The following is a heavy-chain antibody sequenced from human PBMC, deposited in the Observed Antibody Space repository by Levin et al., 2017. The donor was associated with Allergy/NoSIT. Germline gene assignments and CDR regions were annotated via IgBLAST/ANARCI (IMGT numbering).Heavy chain of an antibody. D-gene: IGHD6-19*01. CDR3: AREGGWGAVDY. V-gene: IGHV3-49*03. CDR2: IRAKFYGATT. CDR1: GFTFGDDA. Sequence: GESLKISCTTSGFTFGDDAMMWFRQAPGKGLEWLGFIRAKFYGATTEYAASVNGRFTISRDDSKGIAYLQMNSLNMEDSAVYYCAREGGWGAVDYWGQGTLVTVSA. J-gene: IGHJ4*02.